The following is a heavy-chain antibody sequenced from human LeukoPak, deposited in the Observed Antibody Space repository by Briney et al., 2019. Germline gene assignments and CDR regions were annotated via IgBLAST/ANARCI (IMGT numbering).Heavy chain of an antibody. D-gene: IGHD6-13*01. V-gene: IGHV6-1*01. CDR1: GDSVSSNSAA. CDR3: GRGGAAAGELDY. Sequence: SQTLSLTCAISGDSVSSNSAAWNWIRQSPSRGLEWLGRTYYRSKWNNDYAVSVQSRITINPDTSKNQFSLQLNSVTPEDAAVYYCGRGGAAAGELDYWGQGTLVTVSS. CDR2: TYYRSKWNN. J-gene: IGHJ4*02.